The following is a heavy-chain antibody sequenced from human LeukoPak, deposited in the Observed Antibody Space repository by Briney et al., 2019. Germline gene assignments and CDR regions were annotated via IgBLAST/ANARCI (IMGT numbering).Heavy chain of an antibody. CDR1: GYTFTSYY. V-gene: IGHV1-46*01. J-gene: IGHJ6*02. CDR2: INPSGGST. D-gene: IGHD3-3*01. Sequence: ASVKVSCKASGYTFTSYYMHWVRQAPGQGLEWMGIINPSGGSTSYAQKFQGRVTMTRNTSISTAYMELSSLRSEDTAVYYCARVWSGYYYYYYGMDVWGQGTTVTVSS. CDR3: ARVWSGYYYYYYGMDV.